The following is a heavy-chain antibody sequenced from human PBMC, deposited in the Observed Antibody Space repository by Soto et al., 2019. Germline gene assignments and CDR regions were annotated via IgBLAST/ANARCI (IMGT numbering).Heavy chain of an antibody. Sequence: PSETLSLTCAVYGGSFSGYYWSWIRQPPGKGLEWIGEINHSGSTNYNPSLKSRVTISVDTSKNQFSLKLSSVTAADTAVYYCGRGTLIRTWGSYRFVFDYWGQGTLVTVSS. CDR2: INHSGST. V-gene: IGHV4-34*01. D-gene: IGHD3-16*02. CDR1: GGSFSGYY. J-gene: IGHJ4*02. CDR3: GRGTLIRTWGSYRFVFDY.